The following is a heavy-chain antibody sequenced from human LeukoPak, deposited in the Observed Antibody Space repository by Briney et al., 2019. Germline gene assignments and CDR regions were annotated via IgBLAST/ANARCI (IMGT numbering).Heavy chain of an antibody. CDR3: ARDDPSNDYGDFDY. Sequence: PGGSLRLSCAASGFSFSEHYMAWIRQAPPKGLQWLGYISSRRYSTVYAESVKGRITISRDNAKNSVHLQMSSLTVDDTAVYYCARDDPSNDYGDFDYWGQGTLVTVSS. D-gene: IGHD4-17*01. J-gene: IGHJ4*02. V-gene: IGHV3-11*01. CDR2: ISSRRYST. CDR1: GFSFSEHY.